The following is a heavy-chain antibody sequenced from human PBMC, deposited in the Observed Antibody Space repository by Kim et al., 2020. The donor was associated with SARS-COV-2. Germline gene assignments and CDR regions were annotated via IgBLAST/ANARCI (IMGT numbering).Heavy chain of an antibody. CDR2: ISGDGTNI. V-gene: IGHV3-30*04. J-gene: IGHJ4*02. Sequence: GGSLRLSCAASGFTFTSYTMHWVRQAPGQGLEWVAPISGDGTNIQYADSVKDLFTFSSDTSKNTLLLQMTSLRPDNTATYYCARALNIACYIYLWGQGTL. D-gene: IGHD2-21*01. CDR3: ARALNIACYIYL. CDR1: GFTFTSYT.